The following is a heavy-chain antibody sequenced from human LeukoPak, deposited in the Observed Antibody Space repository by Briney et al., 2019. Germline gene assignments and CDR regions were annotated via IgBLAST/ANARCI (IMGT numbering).Heavy chain of an antibody. CDR1: GYSFTSYW. CDR3: ARHVTTASAARGFDI. V-gene: IGHV5-51*01. Sequence: GESLKISCKGSGYSFTSYWVAWVRQMPGKGLEWMGIIYPRDSDTRYSPSFQGQVTISADKSINTAYLQWSGLKASDTAGYYCARHVTTASAARGFDIWGQGTMVTVSS. D-gene: IGHD1-14*01. J-gene: IGHJ3*02. CDR2: IYPRDSDT.